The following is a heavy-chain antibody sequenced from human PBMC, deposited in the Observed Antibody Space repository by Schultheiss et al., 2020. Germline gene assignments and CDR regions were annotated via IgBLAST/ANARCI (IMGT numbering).Heavy chain of an antibody. V-gene: IGHV1-2*02. Sequence: ASVKVSCKASGYTFTGYYMHWVRQAPGQGLEGMGWINPNSGGTNYAQKFQGRVTMTRDTSISTAYMELSSLRSEDTAVYYCATARHSSRWYANWFDPWGQGTLVTVSS. D-gene: IGHD6-13*01. CDR1: GYTFTGYY. CDR3: ATARHSSRWYANWFDP. CDR2: INPNSGGT. J-gene: IGHJ5*02.